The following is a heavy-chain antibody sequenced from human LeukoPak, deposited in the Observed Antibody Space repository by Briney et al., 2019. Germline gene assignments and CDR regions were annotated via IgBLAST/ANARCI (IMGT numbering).Heavy chain of an antibody. Sequence: GSSVKVSCKASGGTFSNYAISWVRQAPGQGLEWMGRIIPILQIANYAQNFQGRVTTTTDASTSTAYMELSSLRSEDTAMYYCAGQVVEAAMYFQDWGQGTLVTVSS. CDR2: IIPILQIA. CDR1: GGTFSNYA. D-gene: IGHD2-2*01. V-gene: IGHV1-69*04. J-gene: IGHJ1*01. CDR3: AGQVVEAAMYFQD.